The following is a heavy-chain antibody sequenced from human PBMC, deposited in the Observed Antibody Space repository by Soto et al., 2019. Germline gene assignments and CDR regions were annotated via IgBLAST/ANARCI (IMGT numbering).Heavy chain of an antibody. V-gene: IGHV4-31*03. CDR1: GGSISSGGYY. Sequence: SETLSLTCTVSGGSISSGGYYWSWIRQHPGKGLEWIGYIYYSGSTYYNPSLKSRVTISVDTSKNQFSLKLSSVTAADTAVYYCARAEYSSSSQVGFFDYWGPGTMVTVSS. J-gene: IGHJ4*02. D-gene: IGHD6-6*01. CDR2: IYYSGST. CDR3: ARAEYSSSSQVGFFDY.